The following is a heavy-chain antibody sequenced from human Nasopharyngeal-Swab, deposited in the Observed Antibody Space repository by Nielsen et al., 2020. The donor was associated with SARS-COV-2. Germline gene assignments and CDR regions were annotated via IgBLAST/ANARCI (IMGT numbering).Heavy chain of an antibody. CDR1: GSPLNKYD. CDR3: ARGDYGFGGGGMDV. CDR2: MEIVGDT. J-gene: IGHJ6*02. V-gene: IGHV3-13*01. Sequence: GESLKTSCAAPGSPLNKYDMHGVRKATAEGREWVPSMEIVGDTYYPDSVRGRFSISRENAKSPLYLQMNSLRPGDTAVYYCARGDYGFGGGGMDVWGQGTTVTVSS. D-gene: IGHD3-16*01.